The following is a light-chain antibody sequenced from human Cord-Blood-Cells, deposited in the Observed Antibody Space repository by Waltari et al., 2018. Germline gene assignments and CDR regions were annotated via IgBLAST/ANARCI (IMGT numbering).Light chain of an antibody. Sequence: QSALPQPCSVSGSPRQSVTISCTGTSSDGGGYNYVPWYQQHPAKAPKRMIYDVSKRPSGVPDRFSGSKSGNTASLTISGLQAEDEADYYCCSYAGSYTLVFGGGTKLTVL. V-gene: IGLV2-11*01. CDR2: DVS. J-gene: IGLJ2*01. CDR1: SSDGGGYNY. CDR3: CSYAGSYTLV.